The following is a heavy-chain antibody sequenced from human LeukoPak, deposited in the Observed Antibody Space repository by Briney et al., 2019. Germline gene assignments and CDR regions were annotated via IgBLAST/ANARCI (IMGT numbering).Heavy chain of an antibody. CDR3: ARPETYYDFWSGYCTVMGYFDY. Sequence: GGSLRLSCAASGFTVSSNYMSWVRQAPGKGLEWVSVIYSGGSTYYADSVKGRFTISRDNSKNTLYLQMNSLRAEDTAVYYCARPETYYDFWSGYCTVMGYFDYWGQGTLVTVSS. CDR1: GFTVSSNY. D-gene: IGHD3-3*01. J-gene: IGHJ4*02. CDR2: IYSGGST. V-gene: IGHV3-53*01.